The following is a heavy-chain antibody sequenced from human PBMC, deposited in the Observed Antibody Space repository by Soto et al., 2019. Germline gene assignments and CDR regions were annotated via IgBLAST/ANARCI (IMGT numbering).Heavy chain of an antibody. CDR2: INHSGST. V-gene: IGHV4-34*01. D-gene: IGHD3-9*01. CDR1: GGSFSGYY. Sequence: SETLPLTCAVYGGSFSGYYWSWIRQPPGKGLEWIGEINHSGSTNYNPSLKSRVTISVDTSKNQFSLKLSSVTAADTAVYYCARFSLYYDIWTGYYTFPNHFDYWGQGTLVPVAS. J-gene: IGHJ4*02. CDR3: ARFSLYYDIWTGYYTFPNHFDY.